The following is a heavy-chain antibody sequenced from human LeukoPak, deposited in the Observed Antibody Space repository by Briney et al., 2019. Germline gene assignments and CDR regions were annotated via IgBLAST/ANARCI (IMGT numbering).Heavy chain of an antibody. CDR2: ISYDGSNK. V-gene: IGHV3-30*04. J-gene: IGHJ6*03. CDR1: GFTFSSYA. Sequence: GGSLRLSCAASGFTFSSYAMHWVRQAPGKGLEWVAVISYDGSNKYYADSVKGRFTISRDNSKNTLYLQMNSLRAEDTAVYYCARDQDFWSGYYPYYYYYYMDVWGKGTTVTVSS. CDR3: ARDQDFWSGYYPYYYYYYMDV. D-gene: IGHD3-3*01.